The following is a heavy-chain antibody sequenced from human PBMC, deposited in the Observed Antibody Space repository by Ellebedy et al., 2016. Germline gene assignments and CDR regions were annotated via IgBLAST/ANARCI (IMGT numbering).Heavy chain of an antibody. V-gene: IGHV4-59*12. CDR3: RVEPSGANPHNNDY. Sequence: SETLSLTCTVSGGSINSYYWSWIRQPPGKGLEWIGYIYYSGSTYYNPSLKSRVTISVDKSKNQFSLKLSSVTAADTAVYYCRVEPSGANPHNNDYWGQGTLVTVSS. J-gene: IGHJ4*02. CDR1: GGSINSYY. D-gene: IGHD1-26*01. CDR2: IYYSGST.